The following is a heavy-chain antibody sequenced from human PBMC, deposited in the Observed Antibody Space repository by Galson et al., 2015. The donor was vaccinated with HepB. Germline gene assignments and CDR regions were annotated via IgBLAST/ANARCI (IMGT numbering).Heavy chain of an antibody. D-gene: IGHD3-9*01. CDR1: GYTFTGYY. Sequence: SVKVSCKASGYTFTGYYMHWVRQAPGQGLEWMGWINPNSGGTNYAQKFQGRVTMTRDTSISTAYMELSRLRSDDTAVYYCARDRSYDILTGLYYMDVWGKGTTVTVSS. V-gene: IGHV1-2*02. CDR2: INPNSGGT. J-gene: IGHJ6*03. CDR3: ARDRSYDILTGLYYMDV.